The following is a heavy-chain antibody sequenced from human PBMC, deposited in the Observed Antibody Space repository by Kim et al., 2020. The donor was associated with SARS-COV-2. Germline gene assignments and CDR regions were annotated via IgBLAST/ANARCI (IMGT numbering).Heavy chain of an antibody. V-gene: IGHV1-18*01. J-gene: IGHJ6*02. CDR3: ARVGRLGGSYGMDV. Sequence: AQKLQGRVTMTTDTSTSTAYMELRSLRSDDTAVYYCARVGRLGGSYGMDVWGQGTTVTVSS. D-gene: IGHD1-26*01.